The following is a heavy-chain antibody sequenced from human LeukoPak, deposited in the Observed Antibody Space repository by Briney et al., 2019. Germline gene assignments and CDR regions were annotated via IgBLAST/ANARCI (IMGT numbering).Heavy chain of an antibody. CDR2: IYYSGST. J-gene: IGHJ4*02. Sequence: PSETLSLTCTVSGYSISSGYYWGWIRQPPGKGLEWIGTIYYSGSTYYNPSLTSRVTISVDTSKNQFSLRLTSVTAADTAVYYCARQTGSGLFILPGGQGTLVTVSS. CDR1: GYSISSGYY. D-gene: IGHD3/OR15-3a*01. V-gene: IGHV4-38-2*02. CDR3: ARQTGSGLFILP.